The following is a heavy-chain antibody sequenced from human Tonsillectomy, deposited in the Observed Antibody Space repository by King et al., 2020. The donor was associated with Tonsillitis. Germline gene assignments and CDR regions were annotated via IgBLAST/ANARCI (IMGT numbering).Heavy chain of an antibody. D-gene: IGHD2-15*01. CDR3: AKDLLQCSGGSCYNAFDI. CDR1: GFTFRNYA. V-gene: IGHV3-23*04. J-gene: IGHJ3*02. CDR2: ISGSGSST. Sequence: VQLVESVGGLAQPGGSLRLSCAVSGFTFRNYAMSWVRQAPGKGLEWVSGISGSGSSTYYADSVKGRFSISRDNSKNTLYVEMNNLSAEDTAVYYCAKDLLQCSGGSCYNAFDIWGQGTMVTVSS.